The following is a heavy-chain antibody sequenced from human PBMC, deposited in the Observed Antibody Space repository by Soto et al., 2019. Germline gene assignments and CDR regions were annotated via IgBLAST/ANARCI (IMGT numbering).Heavy chain of an antibody. CDR1: GGNSGGHC. Sequence: LEMLRVRKSVAGGNSGGHCGSRILQTQGKGLEWIGYIYYSGSTNYNPSLKSRVTISVDTSKNQFSLKLSSVTAADTAVYYCARDHCSGGSCYSLAFDIWGQGTMVTVSS. V-gene: IGHV4-59*11. D-gene: IGHD2-15*01. J-gene: IGHJ3*02. CDR2: IYYSGST. CDR3: ARDHCSGGSCYSLAFDI.